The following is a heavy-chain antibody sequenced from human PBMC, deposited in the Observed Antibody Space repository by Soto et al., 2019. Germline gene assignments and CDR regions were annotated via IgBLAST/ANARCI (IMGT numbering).Heavy chain of an antibody. Sequence: QVHLVQSGAEVKKPGASVKDSCKGSGYGFTTYGITWVRQAPGQGLEWMAWISAHNGNTNYEQKLQGRVTVTRDTSTSTAYMELRSLRSDDTAVYYCARGRYGDYWGQGALVTVSS. J-gene: IGHJ4*02. CDR2: ISAHNGNT. CDR1: GYGFTTYG. CDR3: ARGRYGDY. D-gene: IGHD1-1*01. V-gene: IGHV1-18*01.